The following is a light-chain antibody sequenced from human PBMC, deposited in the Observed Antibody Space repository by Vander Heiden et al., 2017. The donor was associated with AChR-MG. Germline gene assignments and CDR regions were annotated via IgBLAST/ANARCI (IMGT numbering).Light chain of an antibody. Sequence: QSALTQPASVPGSPGQSLTISCTGTSSDVGSYNLVSWYQQHPGKAPKLMIYEGSKRPSGVSNRFSGSKSGNTASLTISGLQAEDEADYYCCSYAGSSTWVFGGGTKLTVL. CDR1: SSDVGSYNL. J-gene: IGLJ3*02. CDR3: CSYAGSSTWV. CDR2: EGS. V-gene: IGLV2-23*01.